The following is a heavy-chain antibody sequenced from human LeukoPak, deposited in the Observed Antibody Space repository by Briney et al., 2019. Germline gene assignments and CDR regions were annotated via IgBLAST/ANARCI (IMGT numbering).Heavy chain of an antibody. J-gene: IGHJ4*02. CDR1: GYTFTGYY. D-gene: IGHD3-22*01. CDR3: ARGCPIDKYYYDSSGYYY. CDR2: INPNSGGT. V-gene: IGHV1-2*02. Sequence: ASVKVSCKASGYTFTGYYMHWVRQAPGQGLEWMGWINPNSGGTNYAQKFQGRVTMTRDTSISTAYMELSRLRSDDTAVYYCARGCPIDKYYYDSSGYYYWGQGTLVTVSS.